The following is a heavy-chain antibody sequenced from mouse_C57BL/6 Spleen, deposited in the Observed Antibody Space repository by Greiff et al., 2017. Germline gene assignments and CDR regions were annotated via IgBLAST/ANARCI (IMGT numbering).Heavy chain of an antibody. CDR1: GYSFTGYY. J-gene: IGHJ2*01. CDR3: ARDYDYDENCDY. V-gene: IGHV1-42*01. D-gene: IGHD2-4*01. CDR2: INPSTGGT. Sequence: VQLKESGPELVKPGASVKISCKASGYSFTGYYMNWVKQSPEKSLEWIGEINPSTGGTTYNQKFKAKATLTVDKSSSTAYMQLKSLTSEDSAVYYCARDYDYDENCDYWGQGTTLTVSS.